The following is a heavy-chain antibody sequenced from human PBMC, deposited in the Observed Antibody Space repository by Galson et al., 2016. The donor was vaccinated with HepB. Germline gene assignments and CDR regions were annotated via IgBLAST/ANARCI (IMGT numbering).Heavy chain of an antibody. V-gene: IGHV1-18*01. CDR3: ARADYYVSSGYFGAFDI. J-gene: IGHJ3*02. CDR2: ISAYNGNT. CDR1: GYTFTTYG. Sequence: SVKVSCKASGYTFTTYGITWVRQAPGQGLEWMGRISAYNGNTNYAQKLQGRVIMTTDTSTSTAYMELRSLRSDDTAVYFCARADYYVSSGYFGAFDIWGQGTMVTVSS. D-gene: IGHD3-22*01.